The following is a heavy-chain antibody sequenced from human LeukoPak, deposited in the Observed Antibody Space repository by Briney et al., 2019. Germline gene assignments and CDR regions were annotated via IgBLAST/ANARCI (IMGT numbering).Heavy chain of an antibody. CDR1: GFSVSSNY. V-gene: IGHV3-53*01. J-gene: IGHJ1*01. Sequence: GGSLRLSCAASGFSVSSNYMSWVPQAPGKGLEWVSVIYSGGSTYYADSVKGRFTISRDNSKNTLYLQMKSLRAEDTAVYYCARTDETAPAEDFQHWGQGTLVTVSS. D-gene: IGHD2-21*02. CDR3: ARTDETAPAEDFQH. CDR2: IYSGGST.